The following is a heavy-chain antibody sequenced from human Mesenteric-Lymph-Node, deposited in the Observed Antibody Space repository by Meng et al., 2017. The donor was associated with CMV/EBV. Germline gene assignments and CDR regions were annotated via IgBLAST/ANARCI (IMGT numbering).Heavy chain of an antibody. CDR3: ARHQRWLKSEGGFNY. CDR1: GGSFSGYY. J-gene: IGHJ4*02. CDR2: INHSGST. V-gene: IGHV4-34*01. Sequence: QGHVQEGGAGLLKPSETLSLTCAVYGGSFSGYYWSWIRQPPGKGLEWIGEINHSGSTNYNPSLKSRVTISVDTSKNQFSLKLSSVTAADTAVYYCARHQRWLKSEGGFNYWGQGTLVTVSS. D-gene: IGHD4-23*01.